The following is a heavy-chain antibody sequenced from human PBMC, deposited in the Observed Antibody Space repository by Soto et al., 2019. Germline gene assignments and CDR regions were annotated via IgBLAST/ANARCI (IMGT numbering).Heavy chain of an antibody. CDR3: ARGVDLAAAGTDFEY. CDR2: MNPNSGNT. V-gene: IGHV1-8*01. CDR1: GDTFTCYD. Sequence: ASVKVSWKDSGDTFTCYDINWVRQATGQGLEWMGWMNPNSGNTGYAQQFQGRVTMTRNTSISTAYMELSSLRSEDTAVYYCARGVDLAAAGTDFEYWGQGTLVTVSS. J-gene: IGHJ4*02. D-gene: IGHD6-13*01.